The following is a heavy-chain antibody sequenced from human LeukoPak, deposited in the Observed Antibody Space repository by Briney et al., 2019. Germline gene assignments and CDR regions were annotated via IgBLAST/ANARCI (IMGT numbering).Heavy chain of an antibody. J-gene: IGHJ4*02. Sequence: SVKVSCTASGGTFSSYAISWVRQAPGQGLEWMGRIIPILGIANYAQKFQGRVTITADKSTSTAYMELSSLRSEDTAVYYCAREYYAQRRDGYNYSVILFDYWGQGTLVTVSS. D-gene: IGHD5-24*01. CDR1: GGTFSSYA. CDR2: IIPILGIA. CDR3: AREYYAQRRDGYNYSVILFDY. V-gene: IGHV1-69*04.